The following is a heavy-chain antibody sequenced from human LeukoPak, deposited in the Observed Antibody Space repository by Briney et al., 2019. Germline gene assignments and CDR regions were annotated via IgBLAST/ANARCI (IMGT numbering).Heavy chain of an antibody. CDR2: IKPNRGDT. J-gene: IGHJ4*02. CDR1: GYTFTGYY. V-gene: IGHV1-2*02. Sequence: ASVKVSCKASGYTFTGYYIHWVRQAPGQGLEWMGWIKPNRGDTNYAQKFQGRVTLTRDTSLSTAYMELSRLTSGDTALYYCARDSPMGYWGQGTLVTVSS. D-gene: IGHD5-24*01. CDR3: ARDSPMGY.